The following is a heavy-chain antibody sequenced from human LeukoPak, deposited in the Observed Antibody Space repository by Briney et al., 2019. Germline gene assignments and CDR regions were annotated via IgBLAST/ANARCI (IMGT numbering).Heavy chain of an antibody. J-gene: IGHJ5*02. CDR3: ARHPPYCINGVCYIADWFDP. CDR2: ISAYNGNT. CDR1: GYTFTSYG. V-gene: IGHV1-18*01. D-gene: IGHD2-8*01. Sequence: ASVKVSCKASGYTFTSYGISWVRQAPGQGLEWMEWISAYNGNTNYAQKLQGRVTMTTDTSTSTAYMELRSLRSDDTAVYYCARHPPYCINGVCYIADWFDPWGQGTLVTVSS.